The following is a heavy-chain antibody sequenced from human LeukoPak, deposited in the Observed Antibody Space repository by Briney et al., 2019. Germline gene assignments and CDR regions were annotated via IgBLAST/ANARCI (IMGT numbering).Heavy chain of an antibody. CDR3: SRGYCSSGSCYSYYYYMDV. Sequence: PGGSLRLSCTASGFTLCDYAMSWVRQAPGKGPEWVGFIRSKPYGGTTEYAASVKGRFTISRDDSESIAYLQMNSLKTEDTAVYYCSRGYCSSGSCYSYYYYMDVWGKGITVTVSS. J-gene: IGHJ6*03. D-gene: IGHD2-15*01. CDR2: IRSKPYGGTT. CDR1: GFTLCDYA. V-gene: IGHV3-49*04.